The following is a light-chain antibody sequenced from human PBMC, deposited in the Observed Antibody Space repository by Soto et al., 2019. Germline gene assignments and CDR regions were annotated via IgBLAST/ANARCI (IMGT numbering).Light chain of an antibody. CDR2: DDI. CDR1: NVGFYS. CDR3: QVWDTNSNHYV. V-gene: IGLV3-21*02. J-gene: IGLJ1*01. Sequence: SYELTQPPSVLVAPGQTATCTCGGTNVGFYSVHWYQQKPGQAPVLVVYDDISRPSGIPERFSASNSGNTATLTITRVEAGDEADYFCQVWDTNSNHYVFRTGTKLTVL.